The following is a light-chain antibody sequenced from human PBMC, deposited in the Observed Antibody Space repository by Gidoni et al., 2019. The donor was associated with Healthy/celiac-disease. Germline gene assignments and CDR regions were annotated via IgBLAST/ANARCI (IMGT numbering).Light chain of an antibody. CDR3: SSYTSSSTHVV. J-gene: IGLJ2*01. CDR1: SSDVGGYNS. CDR2: EVS. V-gene: IGLV2-14*01. Sequence: QSPLTQPASVSGSPGQSITISCTGTSSDVGGYNSVSWYQQHPGKAPKLMIYEVSNRPSGVSNRFSGSKSGNTASLTISGLQAEDEADYYCSSYTSSSTHVVFGGGTKLTVL.